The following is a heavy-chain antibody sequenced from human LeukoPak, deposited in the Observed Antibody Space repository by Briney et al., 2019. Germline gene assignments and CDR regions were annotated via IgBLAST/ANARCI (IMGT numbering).Heavy chain of an antibody. D-gene: IGHD6-19*01. V-gene: IGHV4-34*01. CDR1: GESLNNYF. CDR3: ARGGGVAVADYFFDY. Sequence: PSETLSLTCAVYGESLNNYFWSWIRQPPGKGLDWIGEINHSGSTNYNPSLKSRVTISVDTAKNQLSLKLSSVTAADTAVYYCARGGGVAVADYFFDYWGQGTLVTVSS. J-gene: IGHJ4*02. CDR2: INHSGST.